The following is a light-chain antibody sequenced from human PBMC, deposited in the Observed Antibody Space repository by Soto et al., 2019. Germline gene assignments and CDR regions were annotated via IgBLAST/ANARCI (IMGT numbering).Light chain of an antibody. Sequence: EIVMTQSPATLSVSPGERATLSCRASQSVSSNLAWYQQKPGQAPRPLIYGASTRATGIPARLSGSGSGTEFTLTISSLQSEDFAVYYCQQYNNWPLTVGQGTKLEIK. V-gene: IGKV3-15*01. J-gene: IGKJ2*01. CDR1: QSVSSN. CDR3: QQYNNWPLT. CDR2: GAS.